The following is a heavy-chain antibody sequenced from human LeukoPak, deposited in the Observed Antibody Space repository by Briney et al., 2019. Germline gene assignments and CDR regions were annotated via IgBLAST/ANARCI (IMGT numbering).Heavy chain of an antibody. D-gene: IGHD5-24*01. CDR3: RRRGLAETGTSYQPDY. Sequence: EASVKVSCKASGYSFSSYGIGWVRQAPGQGLEWMGWISAYNGNRNYAETLQGRVTMTTDTTTSTAYMELRSLRFDDTALYYCRRRGLAETGTSYQPDYWGQGTLVTVFS. CDR2: ISAYNGNR. J-gene: IGHJ4*02. V-gene: IGHV1-18*01. CDR1: GYSFSSYG.